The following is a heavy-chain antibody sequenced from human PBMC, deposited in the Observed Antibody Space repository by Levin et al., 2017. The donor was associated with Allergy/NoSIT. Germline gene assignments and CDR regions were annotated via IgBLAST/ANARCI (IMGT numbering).Heavy chain of an antibody. CDR3: ARSYKKGSDYYYYYMDV. Sequence: ESLKISCSVSGDSISTYYWNWIRQPPGKGLEWIGYIYDSGSTNHNPSLKSRVTISVETSKNQLSLKLSSVTAADTAVYYCARSYKKGSDYYYYYMDVWGKGTTVTVSS. J-gene: IGHJ6*03. D-gene: IGHD5-24*01. CDR1: GDSISTYY. V-gene: IGHV4-59*01. CDR2: IYDSGST.